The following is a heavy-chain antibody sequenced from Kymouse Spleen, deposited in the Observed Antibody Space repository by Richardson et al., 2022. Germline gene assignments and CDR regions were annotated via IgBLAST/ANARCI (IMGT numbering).Heavy chain of an antibody. CDR3: AKTLRITIFDY. V-gene: IGHV3-30*18. D-gene: IGHD3-3*01. CDR2: ISYDGSNK. CDR1: GFTFSSYG. Sequence: QVQLVESGGGVVQPGRSLRLSCAASGFTFSSYGMHWVRQAPGKGLEWVAVISYDGSNKYYADSVKGRFTISRDNSKNTLYLQMNSLRAEDTAVYYCAKTLRITIFDYWGQGTLVTVSS. J-gene: IGHJ4*02.